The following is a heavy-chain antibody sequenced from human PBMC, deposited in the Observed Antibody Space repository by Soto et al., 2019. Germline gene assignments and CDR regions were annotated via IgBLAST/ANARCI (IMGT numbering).Heavy chain of an antibody. V-gene: IGHV3-30*18. D-gene: IGHD6-6*01. CDR3: AKDLFYSSSSRDYYYYYGMDV. CDR1: GFTFSNYG. Sequence: GGSLRLSYAASGFTFSNYGMHWVRQAPGKGLEWVAVISYDGSNKYYADSVKGRFTISRDNSKNTLYLQMNSLRAEDTAVYYCAKDLFYSSSSRDYYYYYGMDVWGQGTTVTVSS. J-gene: IGHJ6*02. CDR2: ISYDGSNK.